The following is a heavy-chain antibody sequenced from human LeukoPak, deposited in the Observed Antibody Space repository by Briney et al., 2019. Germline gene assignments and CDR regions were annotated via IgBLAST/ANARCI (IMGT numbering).Heavy chain of an antibody. CDR3: AGANRYGYEGYDY. J-gene: IGHJ4*02. D-gene: IGHD5-18*01. CDR1: GFTVSSNY. Sequence: GGSLRLSCAASGFTVSSNYMSWVRQAPGKGLEWVSVIYSGGSTYYADSVKGRFTISRDNSKNTLYLQMNSLRAEDTAVYYCAGANRYGYEGYDYWGQGTLVTVSS. V-gene: IGHV3-66*01. CDR2: IYSGGST.